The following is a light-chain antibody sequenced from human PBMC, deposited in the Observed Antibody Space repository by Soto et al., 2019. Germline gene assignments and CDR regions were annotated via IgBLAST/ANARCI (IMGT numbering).Light chain of an antibody. CDR1: QGIEND. Sequence: AIQMTQSPSSLSASVGDRVTITCRASQGIENDLGWYQQKPGKAPKLLIYATSSLQSGVPSRFSGSRSGTDFTLTISSLQPEDFATYYCLQGYNYPWTFGQGTKVEIK. CDR3: LQGYNYPWT. J-gene: IGKJ1*01. CDR2: ATS. V-gene: IGKV1-6*01.